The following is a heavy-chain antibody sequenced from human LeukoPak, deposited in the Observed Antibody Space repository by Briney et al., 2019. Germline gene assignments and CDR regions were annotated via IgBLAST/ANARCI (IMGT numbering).Heavy chain of an antibody. J-gene: IGHJ4*02. Sequence: GGSLRLSCAASGFTFSSYGMHWVRQAPGKGLEWVAFIRYDGSNKYYADSVKGRFTISRDNAKNTLYLQINSLRAEDTAVYFCVRAGLAAAGRGDCWGQGTLVTVSS. CDR2: IRYDGSNK. D-gene: IGHD6-13*01. V-gene: IGHV3-30*02. CDR1: GFTFSSYG. CDR3: VRAGLAAAGRGDC.